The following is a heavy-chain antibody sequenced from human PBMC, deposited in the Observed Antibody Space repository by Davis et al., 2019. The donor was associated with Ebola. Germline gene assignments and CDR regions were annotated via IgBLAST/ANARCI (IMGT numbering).Heavy chain of an antibody. Sequence: PGGSLRLSCAASGFVFRSYVMSWVRRAPGKGLEWVSTHGTSGDTYYADSVKGRFTISRDNSKNTLHLQMNSLRVEDTAIYYCAKDTPNIWFDIWGQGTNVTVSS. CDR2: HGTSGDT. V-gene: IGHV3-23*01. CDR3: AKDTPNIWFDI. D-gene: IGHD2-15*01. J-gene: IGHJ3*02. CDR1: GFVFRSYV.